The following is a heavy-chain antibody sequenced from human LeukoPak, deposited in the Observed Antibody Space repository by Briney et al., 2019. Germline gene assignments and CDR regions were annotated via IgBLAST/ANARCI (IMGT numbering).Heavy chain of an antibody. D-gene: IGHD6-19*01. CDR2: INPNSGGT. J-gene: IGHJ4*02. CDR3: ARFAEGGGWYFFDY. CDR1: GYTFTGYY. V-gene: IGHV1-2*02. Sequence: VASVKVSCKASGYTFTGYYMHWVRQAPGQGLEWMGWINPNSGGTNYAQKFQGRVTMTRDTSISTAYMELSSLRSEDTAVYYCARFAEGGGWYFFDYWGQGTLVTVSS.